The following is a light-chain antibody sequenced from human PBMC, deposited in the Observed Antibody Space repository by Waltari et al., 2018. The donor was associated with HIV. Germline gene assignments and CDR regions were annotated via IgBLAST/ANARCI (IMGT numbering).Light chain of an antibody. CDR1: SSNIGSNT. CDR3: AAWDDSLNAVV. J-gene: IGLJ2*01. Sequence: QSVLTQPPSASGTPGQRVTISCSGSSSNIGSNTVNWYQQLTGTAPKLLIYSNNQRPSGVPDRFSGSKSVTSASLAISGLQSEDEADYYCAAWDDSLNAVVFGGGTKLTVL. V-gene: IGLV1-44*01. CDR2: SNN.